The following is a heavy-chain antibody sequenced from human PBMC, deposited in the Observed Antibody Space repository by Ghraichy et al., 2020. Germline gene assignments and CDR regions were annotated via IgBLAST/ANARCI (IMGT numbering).Heavy chain of an antibody. CDR1: GFTFNDAW. CDR2: SKSKSAGGAT. D-gene: IGHD3-10*01. CDR3: TPEWIRGVQTDYFDY. J-gene: IGHJ4*02. Sequence: GGSLRLSCAASGFTFNDAWMSWVRQTPGKGLEWVGRSKSKSAGGATDYAAPVRGRFIVSRDASTNTLHLQMTSLQAEDTGVYYCTPEWIRGVQTDYFDYWGQGILVAVSS. V-gene: IGHV3-15*05.